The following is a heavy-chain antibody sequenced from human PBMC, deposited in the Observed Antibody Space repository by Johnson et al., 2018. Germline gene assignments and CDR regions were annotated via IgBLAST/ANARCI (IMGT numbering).Heavy chain of an antibody. Sequence: QVQLVQSGAEVKNHGFSVEVSCKASGGSFRKFSISWVRQAPGRGLEWMGGIIPMFDSGHYAQRFQDRVPITADESTSTIYMERRSLTPEDPATYYGARDKFVRAAATTGGGLFDWWGQGTLVTVSS. CDR1: GGSFRKFS. V-gene: IGHV1-69*12. CDR3: ARDKFVRAAATTGGGLFDW. CDR2: IIPMFDSG. J-gene: IGHJ4*02. D-gene: IGHD1-1*01.